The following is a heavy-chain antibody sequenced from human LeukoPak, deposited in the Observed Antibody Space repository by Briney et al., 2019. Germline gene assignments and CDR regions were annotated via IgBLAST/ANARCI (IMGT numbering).Heavy chain of an antibody. CDR2: ISSDGNSK. J-gene: IGHJ4*02. Sequence: GGSLRLSCAASGFSFSSYSIHWVRQAPGKGLEWVAVISSDGNSKNFALSVKGRFAISRDNSKNTLFLQMNSLRAEDTAVYYCARDSPEPHYFDYWGQGTLVTVSS. V-gene: IGHV3-30*09. CDR3: ARDSPEPHYFDY. CDR1: GFSFSSYS.